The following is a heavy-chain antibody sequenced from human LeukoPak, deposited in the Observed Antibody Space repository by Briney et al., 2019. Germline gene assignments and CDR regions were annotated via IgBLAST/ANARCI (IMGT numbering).Heavy chain of an antibody. CDR2: INPNSGGT. CDR1: GYTFTGYY. V-gene: IGHV1-2*02. CDR3: AREGVAATGLDY. J-gene: IGHJ4*02. Sequence: ASVKVSCKASGYTFTGYYMHWVRQAPGQGLEWMGWINPNSGGTNYAQKFQGRVTMTRDTSTTTVYMELSSLRSEDTAVYYCAREGVAATGLDYWGQGTLVTVSS. D-gene: IGHD6-13*01.